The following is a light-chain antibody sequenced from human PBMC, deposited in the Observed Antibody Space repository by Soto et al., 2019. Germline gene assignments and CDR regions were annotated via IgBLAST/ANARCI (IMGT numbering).Light chain of an antibody. CDR3: HQYNNWPRT. Sequence: EIVLTQSPGTLSLSPGERATLSCRASQSVSSSLAWYQHKPGQAPRLLIYSGSIRATGIPARFSGSGSGTNFTLTISSLQSEDFAIYYCHQYNNWPRTFGQGTKVDI. CDR2: SGS. J-gene: IGKJ1*01. CDR1: QSVSSS. V-gene: IGKV3-15*01.